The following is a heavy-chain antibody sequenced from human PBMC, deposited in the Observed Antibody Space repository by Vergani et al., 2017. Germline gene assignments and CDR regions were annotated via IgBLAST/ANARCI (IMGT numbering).Heavy chain of an antibody. J-gene: IGHJ6*02. V-gene: IGHV4-30-4*08. D-gene: IGHD3-22*01. CDR2: IYYSGST. Sequence: QVQLQESGPGLVKPSQTLSLTCTVSNVSINSGDYYWSWIRQPPGKGLEWIGYIYYSGSTYYNPSLKSRVTISVDTSKNQFSLKLSSVTAADTAVYYCARVRRDDSSGYYYYYGMDVWGQGTTVTVSS. CDR3: ARVRRDDSSGYYYYYGMDV. CDR1: NVSINSGDYY.